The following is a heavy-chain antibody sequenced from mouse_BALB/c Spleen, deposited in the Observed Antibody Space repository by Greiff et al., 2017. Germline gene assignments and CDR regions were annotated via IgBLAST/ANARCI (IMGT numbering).Heavy chain of an antibody. Sequence: EVKLVESGGGLVKPGGSLKLSCAASGFTFSSYTMSWVRQTPEKRLEWVATISSGGSYTYYPDSVKGRFTISRDNAKNTLYLQMSSRKSEDTAMYYCTRDEGGYEGGFDDWGQGTTLTVSS. D-gene: IGHD2-2*01. V-gene: IGHV5-6-4*01. J-gene: IGHJ2*01. CDR1: GFTFSSYT. CDR2: ISSGGSYT. CDR3: TRDEGGYEGGFDD.